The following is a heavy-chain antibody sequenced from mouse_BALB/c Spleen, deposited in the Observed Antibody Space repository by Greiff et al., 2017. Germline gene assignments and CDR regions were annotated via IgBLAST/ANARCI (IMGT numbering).Heavy chain of an antibody. V-gene: IGHV5-9-3*01. CDR1: GFTFSSYA. CDR3: ARRGYDVGYAMDY. CDR2: ISSGGSYT. Sequence: EVQLVESGGGLVKPGGSLKLSCAASGFTFSSYAMSWVRQTPEKRLEWVATISSGGSYTYYPDSVKGRFTISRDNAKNTLYLQMRRLRSEDTAMYYCARRGYDVGYAMDYWGQGTSVTVSS. J-gene: IGHJ4*01. D-gene: IGHD2-14*01.